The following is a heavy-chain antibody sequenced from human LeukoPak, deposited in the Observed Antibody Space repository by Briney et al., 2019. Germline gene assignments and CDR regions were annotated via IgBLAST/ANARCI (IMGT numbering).Heavy chain of an antibody. J-gene: IGHJ6*03. CDR1: GFTFSSYG. CDR2: IRYDGSNK. CDR3: AKAHYGSGDAYYYYMDV. Sequence: GGSLRLSCAASGFTFSSYGMHWVRQAPGKGLEWVAFIRYDGSNKYYADSVKGRFTISRDNSKNTLYLQMNSLRAEDTAVYYCAKAHYGSGDAYYYYMDVWGKGPRSPSP. D-gene: IGHD3-10*01. V-gene: IGHV3-30*02.